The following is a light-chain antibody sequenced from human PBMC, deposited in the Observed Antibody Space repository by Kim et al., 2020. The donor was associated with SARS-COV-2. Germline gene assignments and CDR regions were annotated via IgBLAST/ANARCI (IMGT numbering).Light chain of an antibody. J-gene: IGKJ4*01. CDR2: DAS. Sequence: GDRVTITCRASQGISSALAWYQQKPGKAPNLLIYDASSLESGVPSRFSGSGSGTDFTLTISSLQPEDFASYYCQQFNNYPLTFGGGTKVDIK. CDR3: QQFNNYPLT. CDR1: QGISSA. V-gene: IGKV1D-13*01.